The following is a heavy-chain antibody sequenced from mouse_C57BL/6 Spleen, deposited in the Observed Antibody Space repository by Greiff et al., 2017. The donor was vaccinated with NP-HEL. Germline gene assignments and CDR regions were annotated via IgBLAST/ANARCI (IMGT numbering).Heavy chain of an antibody. J-gene: IGHJ2*01. CDR2: ISYDGSN. D-gene: IGHD2-3*01. CDR3: ARNDGVGYY. Sequence: EVKLMESGPGLVKPSQSLSLTCSVTGYSITSGYYWNWIRQFPGNKLEWMGYISYDGSNNYNPSLKNRISITRDTSKNQFFLKLNSVTTEDTATYYCARNDGVGYYWGQGTTLTVSS. V-gene: IGHV3-6*01. CDR1: GYSITSGYY.